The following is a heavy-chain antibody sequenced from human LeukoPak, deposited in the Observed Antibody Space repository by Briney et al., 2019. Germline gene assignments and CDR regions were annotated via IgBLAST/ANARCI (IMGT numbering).Heavy chain of an antibody. J-gene: IGHJ4*02. V-gene: IGHV4-59*08. Sequence: PSETLSLTCTVSGGSISSYYWSWIRQPPGKGLEWIGYIYYSGSTNYNPSLKSRVTISVDTSKNQFSLELSSVTAADTAVYYCARLSYYDSSVDYWGQGTLVTVSS. CDR2: IYYSGST. D-gene: IGHD3-22*01. CDR3: ARLSYYDSSVDY. CDR1: GGSISSYY.